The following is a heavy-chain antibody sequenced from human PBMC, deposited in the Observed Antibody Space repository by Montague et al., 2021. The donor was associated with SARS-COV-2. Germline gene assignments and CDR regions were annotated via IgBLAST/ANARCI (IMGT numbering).Heavy chain of an antibody. D-gene: IGHD3-3*01. J-gene: IGHJ4*02. CDR1: GGSISSSSYY. V-gene: IGHV4-39*01. CDR3: ARQRLDITIFGVVTGSVFDH. CDR2: IYDSGST. Sequence: SETLSLTCTVSGGSISSSSYYWGWIRQPPGKGLEWIGSIYDSGSTYYNPSLKSRVTISVDTSKNQFSLKLSSVTAADTAVYYCARQRLDITIFGVVTGSVFDHWGQGTLVTVSS.